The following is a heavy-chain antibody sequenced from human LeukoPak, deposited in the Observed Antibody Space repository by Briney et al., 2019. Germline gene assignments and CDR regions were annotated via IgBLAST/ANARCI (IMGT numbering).Heavy chain of an antibody. CDR1: GYTFASYY. CDR2: INPNSGST. Sequence: ASVKVSCKASGYTFASYYMHWVRQAPGQGLEWMGIINPNSGSTTYAQKFQGRVTMTRDTSTTTANMELSSLRSEDTAVYYCARGLSFGNFDYWGQGTLVTVSS. J-gene: IGHJ4*02. V-gene: IGHV1-46*01. D-gene: IGHD3-10*01. CDR3: ARGLSFGNFDY.